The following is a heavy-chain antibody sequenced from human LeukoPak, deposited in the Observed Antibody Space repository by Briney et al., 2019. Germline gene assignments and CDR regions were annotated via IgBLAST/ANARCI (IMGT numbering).Heavy chain of an antibody. CDR2: MNPNSGNT. J-gene: IGHJ2*01. V-gene: IGHV1-8*03. Sequence: ASVKVSCKASGYTFTSYDINWVRQATGQGLGWRGGMNPNSGNTGYAQKFQGRVTITRNTSISTAYMELSSLRSEDPAVYYCARGQKVVYGNRRYSYGYNWYFDLWGRGTLVTVSS. D-gene: IGHD5-18*01. CDR1: GYTFTSYD. CDR3: ARGQKVVYGNRRYSYGYNWYFDL.